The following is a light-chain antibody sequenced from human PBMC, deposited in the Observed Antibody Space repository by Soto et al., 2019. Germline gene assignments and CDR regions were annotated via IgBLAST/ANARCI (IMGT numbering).Light chain of an antibody. CDR3: CSFAGSFYV. CDR1: SRDVDAYDF. CDR2: EVS. Sequence: QSVLTQPRSVSGSPGQSVAISCTGTSRDVDAYDFVSWYQHHPGKAPKLIISEVSKRPSGVSHRFSGSKSGNTASLTISGLQAEDEAAYFCCSFAGSFYVFGTGTKLTVL. J-gene: IGLJ1*01. V-gene: IGLV2-11*01.